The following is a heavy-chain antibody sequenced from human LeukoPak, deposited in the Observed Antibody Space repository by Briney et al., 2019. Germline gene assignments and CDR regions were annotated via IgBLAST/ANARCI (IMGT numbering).Heavy chain of an antibody. Sequence: GASVKVSCKVSGYTLTELSMHWVRQAPGKGLEWMGGFDPEDGETIYAQKFQGRVTITTDESTSTAYMELSSLRSEDTAVYYCATYSSSSLLQLVFWGQGTLVTVSS. D-gene: IGHD6-6*01. J-gene: IGHJ1*01. CDR1: GYTLTELS. CDR3: ATYSSSSLLQLVF. CDR2: FDPEDGET. V-gene: IGHV1-24*01.